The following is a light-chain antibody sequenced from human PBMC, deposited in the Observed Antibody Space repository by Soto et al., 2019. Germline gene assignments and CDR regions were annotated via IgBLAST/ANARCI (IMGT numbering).Light chain of an antibody. V-gene: IGKV1-39*01. Sequence: DIQMTQSPSSLSASVGDRVTITCRASQSISSYLNWYQQKPGKAPKLLIYAASSLQSGVPSRISCSGFVTDFTLTISSLQPEDFATYYCQQSYSTPLTFGGGTKVDIK. CDR1: QSISSY. CDR3: QQSYSTPLT. CDR2: AAS. J-gene: IGKJ4*01.